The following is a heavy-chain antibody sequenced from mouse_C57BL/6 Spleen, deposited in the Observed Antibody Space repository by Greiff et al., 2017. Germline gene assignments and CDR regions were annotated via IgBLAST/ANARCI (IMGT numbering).Heavy chain of an antibody. CDR2: IDPETGGT. Sequence: QVQLQQSGAELVRPGASVTLSCKASGYTFTDYEMHWVKQTPVHGLEWIGAIDPETGGTAYNQKFKGKAILTADKSSSTAYMELRSLTSEDSAVYYCTRPYDYDVWYFDVGGTGTTVTVSS. CDR3: TRPYDYDVWYFDV. CDR1: GYTFTDYE. J-gene: IGHJ1*03. V-gene: IGHV1-15*01. D-gene: IGHD2-4*01.